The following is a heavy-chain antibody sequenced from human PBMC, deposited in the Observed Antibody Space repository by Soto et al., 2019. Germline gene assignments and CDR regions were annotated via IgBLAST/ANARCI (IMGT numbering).Heavy chain of an antibody. V-gene: IGHV1-8*01. D-gene: IGHD3-3*01. Sequence: ASVKVSCKXSGYTFTSYDINWVRQATGQGLEWMGWMNPNSGNTGYAQKFQGRVTMTRNTSISTAYMELSSLRSEDTAVYYCARGHYGFWSGYYKDYYYGMDVWGQGTTVTVSS. CDR3: ARGHYGFWSGYYKDYYYGMDV. CDR1: GYTFTSYD. J-gene: IGHJ6*02. CDR2: MNPNSGNT.